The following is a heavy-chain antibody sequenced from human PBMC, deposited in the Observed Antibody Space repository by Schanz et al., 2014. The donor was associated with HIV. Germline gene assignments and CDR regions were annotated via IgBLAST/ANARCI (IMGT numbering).Heavy chain of an antibody. J-gene: IGHJ4*02. D-gene: IGHD5-12*01. CDR1: GYTFPSYG. V-gene: IGHV1-18*01. CDR2: VSAYNGDT. Sequence: QIQLVQSGVEVRKPGASVKVSCKAAGYTFPSYGISWVRQAPGQGLEWMGWVSAYNGDTRYAQRVQDRVIMTTDTSTSTAYMELRNLRSDDTATYYCARYYSGYDEFDYWGQGTLVAVSS. CDR3: ARYYSGYDEFDY.